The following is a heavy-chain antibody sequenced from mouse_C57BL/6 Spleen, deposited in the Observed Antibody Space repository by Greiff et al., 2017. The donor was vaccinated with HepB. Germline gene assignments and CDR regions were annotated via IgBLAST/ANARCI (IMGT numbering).Heavy chain of an antibody. CDR3: ARDQYDYDEGYYYAMDY. V-gene: IGHV5-4*01. CDR1: GFTFSSYA. Sequence: DVKLVESGGGLVKPGGSLKLSCAASGFTFSSYAMSWVRQTPEKRLEWVATISDGGSYTYYPDNVKGRFTISRDNAKNNLYLQMSHLKSEDTAMYYCARDQYDYDEGYYYAMDYWGQGTSVTVSS. D-gene: IGHD2-4*01. J-gene: IGHJ4*01. CDR2: ISDGGSYT.